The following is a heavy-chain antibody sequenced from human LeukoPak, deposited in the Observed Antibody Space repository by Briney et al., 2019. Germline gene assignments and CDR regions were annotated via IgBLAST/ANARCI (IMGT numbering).Heavy chain of an antibody. V-gene: IGHV3-53*01. J-gene: IGHJ2*01. CDR1: GFTVATKY. Sequence: GGSLTLSCEAPGFTVATKYMDWVRQAPGKGLEWVSILYSGDTTYYSDSVQGRFTVSRDSSKSTLYLHINSMRAEDPAVYYYARVGDHFPWYLERWGRGALVTASS. CDR3: ARVGDHFPWYLER. CDR2: LYSGDTT. D-gene: IGHD3-3*02.